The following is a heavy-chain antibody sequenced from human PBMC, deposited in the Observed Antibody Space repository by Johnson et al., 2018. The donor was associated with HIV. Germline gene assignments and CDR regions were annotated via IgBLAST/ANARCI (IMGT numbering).Heavy chain of an antibody. J-gene: IGHJ3*02. D-gene: IGHD2-15*01. Sequence: QEKLVESGGGVVQPGGSLRLSCAASGFPFSNYGMHWVRQAPGKGLEWVAFIRFDGSNKYYVDSVKGRFTISRDSSKNTLYLQMNSLRAEDTALYYCARGNFVVVAAATDIDIWGQGTMVTVSS. CDR2: IRFDGSNK. CDR3: ARGNFVVVAAATDIDI. V-gene: IGHV3-30*02. CDR1: GFPFSNYG.